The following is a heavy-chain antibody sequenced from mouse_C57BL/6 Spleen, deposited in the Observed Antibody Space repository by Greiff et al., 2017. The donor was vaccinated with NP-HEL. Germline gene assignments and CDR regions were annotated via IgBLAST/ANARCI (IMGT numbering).Heavy chain of an antibody. CDR2: IDPNSGGT. CDR1: GYTFTSYW. CDR3: ARSGLGYYGSSYDYYFDY. D-gene: IGHD1-1*01. V-gene: IGHV1-72*01. J-gene: IGHJ2*01. Sequence: VQLQQPGAELVKPGASVKLSCKASGYTFTSYWMHWVKQRPGRGLEWIGRIDPNSGGTKYNEKFKSKATLTVDKPSSTAYMQLSSLTSEDSAVYYCARSGLGYYGSSYDYYFDYWGQGTTLTVSS.